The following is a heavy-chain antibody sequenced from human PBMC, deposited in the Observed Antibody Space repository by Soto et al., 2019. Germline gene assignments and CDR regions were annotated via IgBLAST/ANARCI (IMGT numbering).Heavy chain of an antibody. J-gene: IGHJ4*02. CDR3: GRGRSGEIVIFY. CDR1: GYTFSGYY. CDR2: NGPKRGDT. D-gene: IGHD5-12*01. Sequence: QVQLVQSGAEVKEPGASVKVSCKASGYTFSGYYIHWVRQAPGQAPEWVGENGPKRGDTRYGQKFQGRVTMTKNTSITPVYMELRKLSPDDTAVYFCGRGRSGEIVIFYWGQGTLVTVPS. V-gene: IGHV1-2*02.